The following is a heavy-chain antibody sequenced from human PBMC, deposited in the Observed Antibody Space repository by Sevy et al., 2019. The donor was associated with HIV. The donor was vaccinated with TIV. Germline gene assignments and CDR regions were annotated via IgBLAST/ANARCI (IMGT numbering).Heavy chain of an antibody. CDR2: INHSGST. Sequence: SETLSLTCAVYGGSFSGYYWSWIRQPPGKGLEWIGEINHSGSTNYNPSLKSRVTISVDTSKNQFSLKLSSVTAADTAVYYCASREKNGGSTLYYFCYWGQGTLVTGSS. CDR3: ASREKNGGSTLYYFCY. V-gene: IGHV4-34*01. CDR1: GGSFSGYY. J-gene: IGHJ4*03. D-gene: IGHD4-17*01.